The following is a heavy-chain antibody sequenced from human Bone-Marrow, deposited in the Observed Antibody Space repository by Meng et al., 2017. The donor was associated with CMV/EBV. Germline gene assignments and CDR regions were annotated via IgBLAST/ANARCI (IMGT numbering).Heavy chain of an antibody. J-gene: IGHJ6*02. D-gene: IGHD2-2*01. CDR2: ISSSSSYI. CDR1: GFTFSSYS. Sequence: GGSLRLSCAASGFTFSSYSMNWVRQAPGKGLEWVSSISSSSSYIYYADSVKGRFTISRDNAKNSLYLQMNSLRAEDTAVYYCARVVVVPAATNYYYYGMDVWGQGHTVNVSS. CDR3: ARVVVVPAATNYYYYGMDV. V-gene: IGHV3-21*01.